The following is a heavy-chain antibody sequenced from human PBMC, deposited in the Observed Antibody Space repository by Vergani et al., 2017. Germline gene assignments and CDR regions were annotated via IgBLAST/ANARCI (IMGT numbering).Heavy chain of an antibody. V-gene: IGHV3-48*03. Sequence: VQLVESGGGLVQPGGSLRLSCAASGFTFSSYEMNWVRQAPGKGLEWVSYISSSGSTIYYADSVKGRFTISRDNAKNSLYLQMNSLRAEDTAVYYCARGPWGVAASFDYWGQGTLVTVSS. CDR3: ARGPWGVAASFDY. CDR2: ISSSGSTI. D-gene: IGHD6-13*01. CDR1: GFTFSSYE. J-gene: IGHJ4*02.